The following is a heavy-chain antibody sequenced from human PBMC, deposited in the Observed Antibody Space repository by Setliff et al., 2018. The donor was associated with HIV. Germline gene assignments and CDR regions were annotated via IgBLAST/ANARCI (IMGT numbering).Heavy chain of an antibody. D-gene: IGHD6-19*01. CDR2: INDSGSA. CDR1: GGSFSSYY. J-gene: IGHJ4*02. CDR3: MRKSTTSGWYSD. Sequence: PSETLSLTCAVYGGSFSSYYWNWIRQTPGKGLEWIGEINDSGSANYNPSLKSRVTISLDASKNQFSLKRRSVTAEDTAVYYCMRKSTTSGWYSDWGQGTLVTVSS. V-gene: IGHV4-34*01.